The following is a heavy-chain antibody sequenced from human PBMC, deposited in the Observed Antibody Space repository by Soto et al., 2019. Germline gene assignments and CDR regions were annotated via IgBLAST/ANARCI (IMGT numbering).Heavy chain of an antibody. D-gene: IGHD6-13*01. V-gene: IGHV1-18*01. CDR3: ARDKFEQQLVSSPLMYFQH. J-gene: IGHJ1*01. Sequence: QVQLVQSGAEVKKPGASVKVSCKASGYTFTSYGISWVRQAPGQGLEWMGWISAYNGNTNYAQKLQGRVTMTTDTSTSTAYMELRSLRSEDTAVYYCARDKFEQQLVSSPLMYFQHWGQGTLVTVSS. CDR1: GYTFTSYG. CDR2: ISAYNGNT.